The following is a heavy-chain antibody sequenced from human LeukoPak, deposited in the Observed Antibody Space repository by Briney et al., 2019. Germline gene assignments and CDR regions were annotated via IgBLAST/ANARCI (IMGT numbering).Heavy chain of an antibody. D-gene: IGHD3-10*01. CDR2: INPNSDGT. CDR3: ARDSTFGELPH. CDR1: VYTSTVYY. V-gene: IGHV1-2*02. Sequence: EASVKVSCKASVYTSTVYYMYWVRQAPGQGLEWMGWINPNSDGTNYAQEFQGRVTMTTDTSISTAYMELSRLTSDDTAVYYCARDSTFGELPHWGQGTLVTVSS. J-gene: IGHJ4*02.